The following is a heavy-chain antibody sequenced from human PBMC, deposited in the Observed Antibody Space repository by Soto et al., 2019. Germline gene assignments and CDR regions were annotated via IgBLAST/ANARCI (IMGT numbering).Heavy chain of an antibody. Sequence: GGSLRLSCAASGFPFNNYARHWVRQAPGKGLEWVAVIWHDGSNEHYADSVKGRFRIARDNSNNTLYLQMNSLRGEDTALYYCARDDVSMVTTFLDYWGLGTLVTVYS. CDR3: ARDDVSMVTTFLDY. D-gene: IGHD2-21*02. CDR2: IWHDGSNE. J-gene: IGHJ4*02. V-gene: IGHV3-33*01. CDR1: GFPFNNYA.